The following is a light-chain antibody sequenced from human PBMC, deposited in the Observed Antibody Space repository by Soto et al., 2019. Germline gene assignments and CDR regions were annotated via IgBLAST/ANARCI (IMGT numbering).Light chain of an antibody. CDR2: SVS. CDR3: QQYGRTLWT. V-gene: IGKV3-20*01. Sequence: EVVLTQSTGALSLSPGDRGTLSCRASQHVSSDFLAWYQHKPGQAPRHPIYSVSYRATGIPDRFSGSESGTDFTLTISRLEPEDFAVYYCQQYGRTLWTFGQGTKVEIK. J-gene: IGKJ1*01. CDR1: QHVSSDF.